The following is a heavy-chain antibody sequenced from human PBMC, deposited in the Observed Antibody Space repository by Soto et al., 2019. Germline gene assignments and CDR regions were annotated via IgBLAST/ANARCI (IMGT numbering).Heavy chain of an antibody. D-gene: IGHD3-3*01. V-gene: IGHV3-9*01. CDR3: AKDIAALEWLAFDI. CDR2: ISWNSGSI. J-gene: IGHJ3*02. CDR1: GFTFDDYA. Sequence: GGSLRLSCAASGFTFDDYAMHWVRQAPGKGLEWVSGISWNSGSIGYADSVKGRFTISRDNAKNSLYLQMNSLRAEDTALYYRAKDIAALEWLAFDIWGQGTMVTVSS.